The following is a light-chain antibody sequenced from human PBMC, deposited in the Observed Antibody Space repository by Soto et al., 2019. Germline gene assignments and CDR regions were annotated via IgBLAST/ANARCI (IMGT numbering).Light chain of an antibody. V-gene: IGLV2-14*03. Sequence: QSVLTQPASMSGSPGQSITISCTGTSSDVGGYNYVSWHRQHPGKAPKLMIYDVNNRPSGVSNRFSGSKSGNTASLTISGLQAEDEADYYCSSHSSSSTLVVFGGGTKVTVL. J-gene: IGLJ2*01. CDR3: SSHSSSSTLVV. CDR2: DVN. CDR1: SSDVGGYNY.